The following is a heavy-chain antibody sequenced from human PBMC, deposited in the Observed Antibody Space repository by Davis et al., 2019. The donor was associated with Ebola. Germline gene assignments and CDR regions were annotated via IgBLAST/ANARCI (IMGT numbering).Heavy chain of an antibody. V-gene: IGHV1-69*04. CDR1: GGTFSSYA. D-gene: IGHD1-26*01. J-gene: IGHJ4*02. CDR2: IIPILGIA. CDR3: ARRVGARSGFDY. Sequence: SVKVSCKASGGTFSSYAISWVRQAPGQGLEWMGRIIPILGIANYAQKFQGRITMTRNISISTAYMELSSLRSEDAAVYYCARRVGARSGFDYWDQGSLVTVSS.